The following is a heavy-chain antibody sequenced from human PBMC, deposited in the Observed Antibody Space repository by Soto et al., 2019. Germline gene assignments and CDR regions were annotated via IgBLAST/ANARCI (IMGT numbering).Heavy chain of an antibody. V-gene: IGHV4-30-4*01. Sequence: QVQLQESGPGLVEPSKTLSLTCTVSGGPISSGDYYWSWIRQPPGKGLEWIGCIYYSGSTYYNPSLKSRVTISVDTSKRHFSLKLSSVTAADTAVYYCARGVTMVRGVIIPWFDPWGQGTLVTVSS. D-gene: IGHD3-10*01. CDR3: ARGVTMVRGVIIPWFDP. J-gene: IGHJ5*02. CDR2: IYYSGST. CDR1: GGPISSGDYY.